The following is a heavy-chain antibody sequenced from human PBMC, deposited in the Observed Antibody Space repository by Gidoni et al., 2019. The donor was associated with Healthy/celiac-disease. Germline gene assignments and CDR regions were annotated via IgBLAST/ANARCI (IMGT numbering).Heavy chain of an antibody. V-gene: IGHV4-34*01. CDR2: ITNSAST. D-gene: IGHD3-10*01. CDR3: ARAPRHTMVRGVAWFDP. J-gene: IGHJ5*02. CDR1: GGSFSGYY. Sequence: QVQLQQWGAGLLKPSETLSLTCAVYGGSFSGYYWSWIRQHPGKVLEWIGEITNSASTNYNPSLKSRVTISVDTSKNQFSLKLSSVTAADTAVYYCARAPRHTMVRGVAWFDPWGQGTLVTVSS.